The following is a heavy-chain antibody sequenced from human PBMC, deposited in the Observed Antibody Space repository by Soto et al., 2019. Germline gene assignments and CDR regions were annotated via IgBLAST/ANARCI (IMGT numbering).Heavy chain of an antibody. CDR3: AKEKYYYDSSGYYVDY. CDR1: GFTFSSYA. D-gene: IGHD3-22*01. Sequence: EVQLLESGGGLVQPGGSLRLSCAASGFTFSSYAMSWVRQAPGKGLEWVSAISGSGGSTYYADSVKGRFTISRDNSKNTLYLQMNSLRAEDTAVYYCAKEKYYYDSSGYYVDYGGQGTLVTVSS. J-gene: IGHJ4*02. V-gene: IGHV3-23*01. CDR2: ISGSGGST.